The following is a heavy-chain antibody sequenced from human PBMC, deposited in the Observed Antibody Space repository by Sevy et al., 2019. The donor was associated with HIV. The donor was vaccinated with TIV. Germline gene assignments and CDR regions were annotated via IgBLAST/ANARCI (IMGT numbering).Heavy chain of an antibody. CDR1: GFTFSSYS. CDR3: ARDWVTSVAGAFGY. D-gene: IGHD6-19*01. Sequence: GGYLRLSCAASGFTFSSYSMNWVRQAPGKGLEWVSSISSSSSYIYYADSVKGRFTISRDNAKNSLYLQMNSLRAEDTAVYYCARDWVTSVAGAFGYWGQGTLVTVSS. CDR2: ISSSSSYI. V-gene: IGHV3-21*01. J-gene: IGHJ4*02.